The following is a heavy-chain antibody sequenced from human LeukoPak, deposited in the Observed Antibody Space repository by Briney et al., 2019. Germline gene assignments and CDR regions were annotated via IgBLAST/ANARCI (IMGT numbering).Heavy chain of an antibody. CDR3: AGYGDPYYFDY. J-gene: IGHJ4*02. V-gene: IGHV4-34*01. CDR2: INHSGST. D-gene: IGHD4-17*01. CDR1: GGSFSGYY. Sequence: SETLSLTCAVYGGSFSGYYWSWIRQPPGKGLEWIGEINHSGSTNYNPSLKSRVTISLDTSKNQFSVKLSSVTAADTAVYYCAGYGDPYYFDYWGQGTLVTVSS.